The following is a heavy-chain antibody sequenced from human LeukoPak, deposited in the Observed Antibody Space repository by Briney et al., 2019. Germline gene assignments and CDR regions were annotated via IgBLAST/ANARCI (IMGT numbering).Heavy chain of an antibody. V-gene: IGHV3-15*01. J-gene: IGHJ4*02. Sequence: GGSLRLSCAASGFTFSNAWMSWVRQAPGKGLEWVGRIKSKTDGGTPDYAAPVKGRFTISRDDSKNTLYLQMNSLKTEDTAVYYCTTEFYYGSGTPRPHFDYWGQGTLVTVSS. CDR3: TTEFYYGSGTPRPHFDY. CDR1: GFTFSNAW. CDR2: IKSKTDGGTP. D-gene: IGHD3-10*01.